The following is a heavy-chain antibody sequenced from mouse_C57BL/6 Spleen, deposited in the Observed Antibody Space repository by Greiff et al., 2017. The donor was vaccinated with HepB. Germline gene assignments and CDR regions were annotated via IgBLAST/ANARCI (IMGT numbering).Heavy chain of an antibody. CDR1: GYTFTSYW. CDR3: ARETYGNYPLYAMDY. V-gene: IGHV1-52*01. Sequence: QVQLQQSGAELVRPGSSVKLSCKASGYTFTSYWMHWVKQRPIQGLEWIGNIDPSDSETHYNQKFKDKATLTVDKSSSTAYMQLSSLTSEDSAVYYCARETYGNYPLYAMDYWGQGTSVTVSS. CDR2: IDPSDSET. J-gene: IGHJ4*01. D-gene: IGHD2-1*01.